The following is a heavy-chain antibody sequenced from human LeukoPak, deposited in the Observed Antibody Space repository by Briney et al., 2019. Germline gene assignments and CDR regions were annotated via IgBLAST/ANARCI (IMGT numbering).Heavy chain of an antibody. Sequence: PSETLSLTCTVSGGSISIDYWNWIRQPAGKGLEWIGRIYTNENAFFNPSLKSRVTMSVDTSKNQFSLQLTSVTAADAAVYYCARSSDSSGYYGGGIIDYWGQGTLVTVSS. V-gene: IGHV4-4*07. D-gene: IGHD6-19*01. CDR3: ARSSDSSGYYGGGIIDY. CDR1: GGSISIDY. CDR2: IYTNENA. J-gene: IGHJ4*02.